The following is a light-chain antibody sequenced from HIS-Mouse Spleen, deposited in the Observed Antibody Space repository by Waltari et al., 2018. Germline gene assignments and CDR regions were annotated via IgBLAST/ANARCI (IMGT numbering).Light chain of an antibody. CDR1: RSDVGSYNL. Sequence: QSALTQPASVSGSPGQSITISCTGPRSDVGSYNLVSCYQQHPGKAPKLIVYAGSKRPSGVSNRVSGSKAGNTASLTISWRQAEDEADYYCCSYAGSNWVFGGGTKLTVL. J-gene: IGLJ3*02. V-gene: IGLV2-23*01. CDR2: AGS. CDR3: CSYAGSNWV.